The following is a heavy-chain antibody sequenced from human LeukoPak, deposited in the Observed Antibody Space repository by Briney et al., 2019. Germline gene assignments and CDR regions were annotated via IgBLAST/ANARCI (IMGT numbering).Heavy chain of an antibody. V-gene: IGHV3-15*01. Sequence: GGSLRLSCAASGSTFSNAWMSWVRQAPGKGLEWVGRIKSKTDGGTRDYTAPVKGRFSISRDDSKNTLYLQMNSLKTEDTAVYYCTTGPFDYYGSASYLANGMDVWGQGTTVTVSS. CDR1: GSTFSNAW. D-gene: IGHD3-10*01. J-gene: IGHJ6*01. CDR2: IKSKTDGGTR. CDR3: TTGPFDYYGSASYLANGMDV.